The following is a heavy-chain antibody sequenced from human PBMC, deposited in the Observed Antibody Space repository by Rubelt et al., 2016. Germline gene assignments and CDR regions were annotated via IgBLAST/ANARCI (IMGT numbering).Heavy chain of an antibody. V-gene: IGHV3-30*07. J-gene: IGHJ6*02. D-gene: IGHD3-10*01. Sequence: ISYDGSNKYYADSVKGRFTISRDNSKNTLYLQMNSLRAEDTAVYYCAKGGLWFGDEPEGYYYYYGMDVWGQGTTVTVSS. CDR2: ISYDGSNK. CDR3: AKGGLWFGDEPEGYYYYYGMDV.